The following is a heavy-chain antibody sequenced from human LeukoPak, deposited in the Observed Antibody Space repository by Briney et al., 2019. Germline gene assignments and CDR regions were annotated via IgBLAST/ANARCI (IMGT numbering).Heavy chain of an antibody. CDR2: IYHSGST. CDR1: AYSISSGYY. D-gene: IGHD4-11*01. CDR3: ARHYSNYVHFDY. J-gene: IGHJ4*02. Sequence: SETLSLTCAVSAYSISSGYYWGWIRQPPGKGLEWIGSIYHSGSTYYNPSLKSRVTISVDTSKNQFSLKLSSVTAADTAVYYCARHYSNYVHFDYWGQGTLVTVSS. V-gene: IGHV4-38-2*01.